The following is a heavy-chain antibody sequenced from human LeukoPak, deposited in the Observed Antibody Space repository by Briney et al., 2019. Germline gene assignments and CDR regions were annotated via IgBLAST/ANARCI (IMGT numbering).Heavy chain of an antibody. V-gene: IGHV1-69*05. D-gene: IGHD2-2*02. J-gene: IGHJ5*02. CDR1: GGTFSSYA. CDR3: ARGAYDCSSTSCYSTNWFDP. CDR2: IIPIFGTA. Sequence: GASVKVSCKASGGTFSSYAISWVRQAPGQGLEWMGGIIPIFGTANYAQKFQGRVTITTDESTSTAYTELSSLRSEDTAVYYCARGAYDCSSTSCYSTNWFDPWGQGTLVTVSS.